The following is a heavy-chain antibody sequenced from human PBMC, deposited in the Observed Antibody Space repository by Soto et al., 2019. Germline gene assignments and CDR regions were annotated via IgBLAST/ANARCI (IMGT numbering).Heavy chain of an antibody. CDR1: GFTFDDYT. CDR3: AKSGDSAGWGIDF. J-gene: IGHJ4*02. V-gene: IGHV3-43*01. D-gene: IGHD6-19*01. Sequence: EVQLVESGGVVVQPGGSLRLSCAASGFTFDDYTMHWVRQAPGKGLEWVSLISWDGGSDSIYYAESVKGRFTISRDNARNSLSLQMNSLSDEDTAVYYCAKSGDSAGWGIDFWGQGTLVTVSS. CDR2: ISWDGGSDSI.